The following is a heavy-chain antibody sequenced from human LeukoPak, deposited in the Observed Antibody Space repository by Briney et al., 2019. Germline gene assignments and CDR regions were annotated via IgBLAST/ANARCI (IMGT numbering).Heavy chain of an antibody. CDR3: ARDYGGSYEYYFDY. V-gene: IGHV1-2*06. CDR2: INPNSGGT. D-gene: IGHD1-26*01. J-gene: IGHJ4*02. CDR1: GYTFTGYY. Sequence: ASVKVSRKASGYTFTGYYMHWVRQAPGQGLEWMGRINPNSGGTNYAQKFQGRVTMTRDTSISTVYMELSRLRSDDTAMYYCARDYGGSYEYYFDYWGQGTLVTVSS.